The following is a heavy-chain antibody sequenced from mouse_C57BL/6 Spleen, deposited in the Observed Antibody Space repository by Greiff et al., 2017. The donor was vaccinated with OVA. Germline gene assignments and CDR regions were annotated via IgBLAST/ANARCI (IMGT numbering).Heavy chain of an antibody. D-gene: IGHD4-1*01. CDR2: IDPANGNT. V-gene: IGHV14-3*01. Sequence: EVQLQQSVAELVRPGASVKLSCTASGFNFKNSYMHWVKQRPEQGLEWIGRIDPANGNTKYAPKFQGKATITADTSSNTAYLQLSSLTSEDTAIYYYARSNWDVIRFDYWGQGTTLTVSS. J-gene: IGHJ2*01. CDR3: ARSNWDVIRFDY. CDR1: GFNFKNSY.